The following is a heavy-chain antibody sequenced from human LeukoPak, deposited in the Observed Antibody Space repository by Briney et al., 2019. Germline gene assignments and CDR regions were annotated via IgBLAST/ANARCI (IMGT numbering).Heavy chain of an antibody. CDR1: RYTFTSYA. V-gene: IGHV7-4-1*02. CDR2: INTNTGNP. Sequence: ASVKVSCKASRYTFTSYAMNWVRQAPGQGLEWMGWINTNTGNPTYAQGFTGRFVFSLDTSVSTAYLQISSLKAEDTAVYYCARESDLVVVPAATVDYWGQGTLVTVSS. J-gene: IGHJ4*02. CDR3: ARESDLVVVPAATVDY. D-gene: IGHD2-2*01.